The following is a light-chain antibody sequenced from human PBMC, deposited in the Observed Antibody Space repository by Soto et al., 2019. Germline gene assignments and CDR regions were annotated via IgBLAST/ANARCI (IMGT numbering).Light chain of an antibody. Sequence: EIGLTQSPGTMSLSPGDRATLSCRASQSLSRTYLAWFQQKPGQAPRLLIFCASSRATGIPDRFSGSGSGTDGTLTISRLEPEDFAVYYCHQFGSAPWTLGQGTNVEIK. J-gene: IGKJ1*01. V-gene: IGKV3-20*01. CDR1: QSLSRTY. CDR2: CAS. CDR3: HQFGSAPWT.